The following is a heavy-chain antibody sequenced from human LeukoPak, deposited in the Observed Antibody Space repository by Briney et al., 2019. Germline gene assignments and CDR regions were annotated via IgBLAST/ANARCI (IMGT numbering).Heavy chain of an antibody. V-gene: IGHV4-31*03. CDR1: GGSISSGGYY. J-gene: IGHJ4*02. D-gene: IGHD3-3*01. CDR2: IYYSGST. CDR3: ARRTIFGVVLDY. Sequence: SETLSLTCTDSGGSISSGGYYWSWIRQHPGKGLEWIGYIYYSGSTYYNPSLKSRVTISVDTSKNQFSLKLSSVTAADTAVYYCARRTIFGVVLDYWGQGTLVTVSS.